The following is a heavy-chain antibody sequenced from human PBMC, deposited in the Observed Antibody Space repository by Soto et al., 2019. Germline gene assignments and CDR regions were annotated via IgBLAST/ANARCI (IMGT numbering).Heavy chain of an antibody. D-gene: IGHD2-2*01. Sequence: QLQLQESGPGLVKPSETLSLTCTVSGGSISSSSYYWGWIRQPPGKGLEWIGSIYYSGSTYYNPSVRRRVTRYVDTSKNQFSLKLSSVTGADTAVYYCVGEYQLLSGGVWFDPWGQGTVVTVSS. CDR2: IYYSGST. J-gene: IGHJ5*02. CDR3: VGEYQLLSGGVWFDP. V-gene: IGHV4-39*01. CDR1: GGSISSSSYY.